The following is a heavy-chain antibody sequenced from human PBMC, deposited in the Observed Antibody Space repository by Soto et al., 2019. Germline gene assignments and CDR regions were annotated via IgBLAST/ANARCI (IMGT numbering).Heavy chain of an antibody. V-gene: IGHV3-30-3*01. D-gene: IGHD1-26*01. CDR3: ARDVESGSSQYYYYYYGMDV. CDR1: GFTFSSYA. CDR2: ISYDGSNK. Sequence: LRLSCAASGFTFSSYAMHWVRQAPGKGLEWVAVISYDGSNKYYADSVKGRFTISRDNSKNTLYLQMNSLRAEDTAVYYCARDVESGSSQYYYYYYGMDVWGQGTTVTVSS. J-gene: IGHJ6*02.